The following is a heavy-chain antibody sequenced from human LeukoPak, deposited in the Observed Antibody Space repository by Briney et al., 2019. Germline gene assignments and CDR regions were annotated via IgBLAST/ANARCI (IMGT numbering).Heavy chain of an antibody. V-gene: IGHV4-34*01. Sequence: SETLSLTCAVYGGSFSGYCWSWIRQPPGKGLEWIGEINHSGSTNYNPSLKSRVTISVDTSKNQFSLKLSSVTAADTAVYYCARGLSDYYDSSGYYVPWGQGTLVTVSS. CDR2: INHSGST. J-gene: IGHJ5*02. CDR1: GGSFSGYC. CDR3: ARGLSDYYDSSGYYVP. D-gene: IGHD3-22*01.